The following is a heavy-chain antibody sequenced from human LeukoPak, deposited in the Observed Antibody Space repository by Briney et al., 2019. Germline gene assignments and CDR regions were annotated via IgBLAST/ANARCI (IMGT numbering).Heavy chain of an antibody. V-gene: IGHV3-9*01. CDR2: ISWNSGSI. CDR3: ASLAEGGQGVNSGSFDY. J-gene: IGHJ4*02. CDR1: GFTFDDYA. Sequence: GGSLRLSCAASGFTFDDYAMHWVRQAPGKGLEWVSGISWNSGSIGYADSVKGRFTISRDNSKNTLYLQMNSLRAEDTAVYYCASLAEGGQGVNSGSFDYWGQGTLVTVSS. D-gene: IGHD1-26*01.